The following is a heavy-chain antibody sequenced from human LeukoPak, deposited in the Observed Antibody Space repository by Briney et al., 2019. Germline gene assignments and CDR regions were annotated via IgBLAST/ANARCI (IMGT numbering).Heavy chain of an antibody. J-gene: IGHJ6*03. Sequence: ASVKVSCKASGYTFTSYYMHWVRQAPGQGLEWMGIINPSGGSTNYAQKFQGRVTITADKSTSTAYMELSSLRSEDMAVYYCARATMIPPYYTDVWGKGTTVTVSS. V-gene: IGHV1-46*01. D-gene: IGHD3-22*01. CDR3: ARATMIPPYYTDV. CDR2: INPSGGST. CDR1: GYTFTSYY.